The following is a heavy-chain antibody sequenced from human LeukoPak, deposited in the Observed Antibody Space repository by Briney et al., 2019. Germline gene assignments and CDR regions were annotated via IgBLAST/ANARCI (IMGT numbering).Heavy chain of an antibody. J-gene: IGHJ4*02. CDR1: GYTFTGYY. CDR2: INPNSGGT. Sequence: ASVKVSCKASGYTFTGYYMHWVRQAPGQGLEWMGWINPNSGGTNYAQKFQGRVTMTRDTSISTAYVELSRLRSDDTAVYYCARGPYGSGSFFDYWGQGTLVTVSS. D-gene: IGHD3-10*01. CDR3: ARGPYGSGSFFDY. V-gene: IGHV1-2*02.